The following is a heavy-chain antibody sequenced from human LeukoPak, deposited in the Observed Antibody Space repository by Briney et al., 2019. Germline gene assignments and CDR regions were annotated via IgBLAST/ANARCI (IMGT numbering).Heavy chain of an antibody. V-gene: IGHV4-39*01. Sequence: PSETLSVTCTVPGDSISSSSYCWDWIRQPPGKWLEWLGNIYNSANTHYNPSLKTRITMSVDTSKNQFSLKLNSVTAADTGIYYCARHSRSAYTGYENAFDIWGQGTMVTVSS. CDR2: IYNSANT. J-gene: IGHJ3*02. D-gene: IGHD5-12*01. CDR3: ARHSRSAYTGYENAFDI. CDR1: GDSISSSSYC.